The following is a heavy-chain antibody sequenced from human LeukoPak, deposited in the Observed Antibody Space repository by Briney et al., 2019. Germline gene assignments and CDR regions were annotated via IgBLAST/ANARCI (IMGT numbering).Heavy chain of an antibody. Sequence: ASVKVSCRASGGTFSSYAISWVRQAPGQGLEWMGRIIPILGIANYAQKFQGRVTITADKSTSTAYMELSSLRSEDTAVYYCARDKGTMVRGVNYYYYGMDVWGQGTTVIVSS. V-gene: IGHV1-69*04. CDR2: IIPILGIA. CDR1: GGTFSSYA. CDR3: ARDKGTMVRGVNYYYYGMDV. D-gene: IGHD3-10*01. J-gene: IGHJ6*02.